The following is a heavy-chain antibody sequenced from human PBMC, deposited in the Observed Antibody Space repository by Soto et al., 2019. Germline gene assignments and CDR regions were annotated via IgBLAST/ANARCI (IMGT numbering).Heavy chain of an antibody. CDR2: ISGGGLST. V-gene: IGHV3-23*01. Sequence: EVQLLESGGNLVQPGGSLRLSCAASGLTFSNYAMSWVRQAPGKGLEWVSAISGGGLSTYYADSVKGRFTISRDNSRNTLFLQMSALRAEDLAVYYCAITPNCGRDCSADSYWFFDLWGRGTLVTVSS. D-gene: IGHD2-21*02. CDR1: GLTFSNYA. J-gene: IGHJ2*01. CDR3: AITPNCGRDCSADSYWFFDL.